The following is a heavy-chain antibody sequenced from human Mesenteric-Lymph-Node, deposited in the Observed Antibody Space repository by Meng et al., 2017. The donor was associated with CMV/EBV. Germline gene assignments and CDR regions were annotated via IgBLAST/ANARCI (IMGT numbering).Heavy chain of an antibody. Sequence: GESLKISCAASGFTFSSYWMSWVRQAPGKGLEWVANIKQDGSEKYYVDSVKGRFTISRDNAKNSLYLQMNSLRAEDTAVYYCAREGPSIVVVPAVHDAFDIWGQGTMVTVSS. V-gene: IGHV3-7*01. CDR1: GFTFSSYW. CDR3: AREGPSIVVVPAVHDAFDI. D-gene: IGHD2-2*01. CDR2: IKQDGSEK. J-gene: IGHJ3*02.